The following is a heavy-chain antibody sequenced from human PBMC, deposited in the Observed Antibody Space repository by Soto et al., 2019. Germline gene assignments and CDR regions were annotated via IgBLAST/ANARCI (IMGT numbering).Heavy chain of an antibody. Sequence: SETLSLTYAVYGGSFSGYYWSWIRQPPGKGLEWIGEINHSGSTNYNPSLKSRVTISVDTSKNQFSLKLGSVTAADTAVYYCARGFVTIFNYYYYGMDVWGQGTTVTVSS. J-gene: IGHJ6*02. CDR2: INHSGST. CDR3: ARGFVTIFNYYYYGMDV. CDR1: GGSFSGYY. V-gene: IGHV4-34*01. D-gene: IGHD3-9*01.